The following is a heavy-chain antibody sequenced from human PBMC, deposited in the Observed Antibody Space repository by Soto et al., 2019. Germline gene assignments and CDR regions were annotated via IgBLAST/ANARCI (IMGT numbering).Heavy chain of an antibody. CDR2: MNPDSGNT. CDR3: ARSVGGSNVNFDY. V-gene: IGHV1-8*01. Sequence: QVQLVQSGAEVRTPGASVKVSCKASGYTFTSYDINWVRQATGQGPEWMGWMNPDSGNTGYVQKFQGRVTMTRNTGISTADRELSSLRSEDTAVYYCARSVGGSNVNFDYWGQGTLVTVSS. CDR1: GYTFTSYD. J-gene: IGHJ4*02. D-gene: IGHD3-10*01.